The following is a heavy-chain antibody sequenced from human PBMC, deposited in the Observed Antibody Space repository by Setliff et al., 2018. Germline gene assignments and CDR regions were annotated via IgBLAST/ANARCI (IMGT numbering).Heavy chain of an antibody. CDR3: ARGEHIVSGDFYHYIDV. CDR1: GSTFTAYY. J-gene: IGHJ6*03. CDR2: INPNAGNI. Sequence: GSVKVSCKASGSTFTAYYIHWVRQAPGQGLEWMGWINPNAGNINYIQKFQGRVTMTRDTSISTAYMELRRLKSDDTAVYYCARGEHIVSGDFYHYIDVWGKGTTVTVSS. D-gene: IGHD2-15*01. V-gene: IGHV1-2*02.